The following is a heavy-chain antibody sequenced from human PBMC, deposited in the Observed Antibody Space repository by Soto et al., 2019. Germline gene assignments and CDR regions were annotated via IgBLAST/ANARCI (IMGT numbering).Heavy chain of an antibody. CDR1: GYTFTGYY. V-gene: IGHV1-2*04. D-gene: IGHD5-18*01. J-gene: IGHJ6*02. CDR3: ARDKAMVPYYYGMDV. Sequence: QVQLVQSGAEVKKPGASVKVSCKASGYTFTGYYMHWVRQAPGQGLEWMGWINPNSGGTNYAQKFQGWVTMTRDTSISTAYMELSRLRSDDTAVYYCARDKAMVPYYYGMDVWGQGTTVTVSS. CDR2: INPNSGGT.